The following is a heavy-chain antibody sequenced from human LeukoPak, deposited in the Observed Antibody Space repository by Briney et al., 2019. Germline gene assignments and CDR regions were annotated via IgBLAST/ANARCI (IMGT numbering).Heavy chain of an antibody. CDR2: INPNSGGT. CDR1: GYTFTGYY. Sequence: ASVKVSCKGSGYTFTGYYMHWVRQAPGQGLEWMGWINPNSGGTNYAQKFQGRVTMTRDTSISTAYMELSRLRSDDTAVYYCARGAIVGAPYFDYWGQGTLVTVSS. CDR3: ARGAIVGAPYFDY. V-gene: IGHV1-2*02. D-gene: IGHD1-26*01. J-gene: IGHJ4*02.